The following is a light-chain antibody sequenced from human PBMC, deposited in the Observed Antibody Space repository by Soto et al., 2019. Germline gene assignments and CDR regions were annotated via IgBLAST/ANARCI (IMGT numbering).Light chain of an antibody. CDR3: QQSYRSPYT. CDR2: CAS. Sequence: IQMTQSPSSLSASVGDSVTVTCRASQSINIYLNWYQQKPGKAPTLLIYCASSLQSGVPSRFTGGGSRTDFTLTISSLQPEDFATYYCQQSYRSPYTFGQGTMLEIK. V-gene: IGKV1-39*01. J-gene: IGKJ2*01. CDR1: QSINIY.